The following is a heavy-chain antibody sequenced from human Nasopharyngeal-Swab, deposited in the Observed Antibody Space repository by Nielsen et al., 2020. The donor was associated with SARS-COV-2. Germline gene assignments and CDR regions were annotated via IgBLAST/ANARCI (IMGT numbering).Heavy chain of an antibody. CDR2: ISDSSLTI. CDR3: ATERGGDLNWYHGMDV. D-gene: IGHD1-1*01. Sequence: LSLTCAASGFTYNSVNWVRQAPGKGLEWISYISDSSLTIYYADSVKGRFSISRDNAKNSLYLQMDSLRDEDTAVYYCATERGGDLNWYHGMDVWGQGTTVIVSS. J-gene: IGHJ6*02. V-gene: IGHV3-48*02. CDR1: GFTYNS.